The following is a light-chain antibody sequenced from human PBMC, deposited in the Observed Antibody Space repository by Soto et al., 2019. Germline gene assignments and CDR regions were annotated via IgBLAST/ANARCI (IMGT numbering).Light chain of an antibody. V-gene: IGKV3-20*01. Sequence: DIVLTQSPGTLSLSPGERATLSRRASQSVSSNFLAWYQQKPGQAPRLLIYGASNRATGIPDRFSGSGSGTDFTLTISRLEPEDFAVYYCQQYGSSPRTFGQGTKVEIK. CDR3: QQYGSSPRT. CDR1: QSVSSNF. CDR2: GAS. J-gene: IGKJ1*01.